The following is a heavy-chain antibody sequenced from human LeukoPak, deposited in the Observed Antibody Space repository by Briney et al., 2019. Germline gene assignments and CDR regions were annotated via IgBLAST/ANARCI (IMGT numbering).Heavy chain of an antibody. CDR1: GFTFSSYA. V-gene: IGHV3-30-3*01. J-gene: IGHJ6*02. Sequence: PGGSLRLSCAASGFTFSSYAMHWVRQAPGKGPEWVAVISYDGSNKYYADSVKGRFTISRDNSKNTLYLQMNSLRAEDTAVYYCARLYGSGSLGYYYYYGMDVWGQGTTVTVSS. D-gene: IGHD3-10*01. CDR2: ISYDGSNK. CDR3: ARLYGSGSLGYYYYYGMDV.